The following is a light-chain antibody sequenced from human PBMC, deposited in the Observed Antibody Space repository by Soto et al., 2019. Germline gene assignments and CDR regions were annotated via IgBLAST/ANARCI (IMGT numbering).Light chain of an antibody. CDR2: AAS. CDR1: QGISSY. Sequence: AIRKTQSLSSLSASTGDRVTITCRASQGISSYLAWYQQKPGKAPKLLIYAASTLQSGVPSRFSGSGSGTDFTLTISCLQSEDFATYYCQQYYSYPPTFGQGTKVDIK. V-gene: IGKV1-8*01. CDR3: QQYYSYPPT. J-gene: IGKJ1*01.